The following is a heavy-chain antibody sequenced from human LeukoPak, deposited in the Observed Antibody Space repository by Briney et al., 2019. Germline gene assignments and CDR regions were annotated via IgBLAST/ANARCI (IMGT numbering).Heavy chain of an antibody. Sequence: SVKVSCKASGGTFSSYAISWVRQAPGQGLEWMGGIIPIFGTANHAQKFQGRVTITADESTSTAYMELSSLRSEDTAVYYCARGPDIVLIESYMGVWGKGTTVTVSS. D-gene: IGHD2-8*01. J-gene: IGHJ6*03. CDR3: ARGPDIVLIESYMGV. V-gene: IGHV1-69*13. CDR2: IIPIFGTA. CDR1: GGTFSSYA.